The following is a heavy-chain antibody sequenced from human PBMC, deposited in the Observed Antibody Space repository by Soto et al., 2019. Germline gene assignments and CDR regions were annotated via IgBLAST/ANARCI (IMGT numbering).Heavy chain of an antibody. CDR2: VYYSGST. D-gene: IGHD2-21*02. CDR3: ARDGGNSIYAFDI. CDR1: GGSVSSGSYY. J-gene: IGHJ3*02. Sequence: SETLSLTCTVSGGSVSSGSYYWSWIRQPPGKGLEWIGYVYYSGSTNYNPSLKSRVTISVDTSKNQFSLRLSSVSAADTAVYYCARDGGNSIYAFDIWGQGTMVTVSS. V-gene: IGHV4-61*01.